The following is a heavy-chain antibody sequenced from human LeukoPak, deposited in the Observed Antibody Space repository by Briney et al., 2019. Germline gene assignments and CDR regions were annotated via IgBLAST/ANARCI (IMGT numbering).Heavy chain of an antibody. CDR3: ARDPGGSGSALAANLSDP. Sequence: PGGSLRLSCVASGCTFAAYPMHWVRQVPGKGLEWVSLIRGNGAGTSYTDSMKGRFTISRDNSKNTLYLQMNSLTTDDTALYYCARDPGGSGSALAANLSDPWGQGTLVSVYS. J-gene: IGHJ5*02. V-gene: IGHV3-43*02. CDR2: IRGNGAGT. D-gene: IGHD3-10*01. CDR1: GCTFAAYP.